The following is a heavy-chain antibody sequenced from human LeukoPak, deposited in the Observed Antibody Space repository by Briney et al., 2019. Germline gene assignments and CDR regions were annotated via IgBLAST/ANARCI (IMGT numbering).Heavy chain of an antibody. CDR1: GGSISSYY. J-gene: IGHJ4*02. CDR3: ASSVYDFWSGYYGSFDY. D-gene: IGHD3-3*01. V-gene: IGHV4-59*08. CDR2: IYYSGST. Sequence: SETLSLTCTVSGGSISSYYWSWIRQPPGKGLEWIGYIYYSGSTNYNPSLKSRVTISVDTSKNQFSLKLSSVTAADTAVYCCASSVYDFWSGYYGSFDYWGQGTLVTVSS.